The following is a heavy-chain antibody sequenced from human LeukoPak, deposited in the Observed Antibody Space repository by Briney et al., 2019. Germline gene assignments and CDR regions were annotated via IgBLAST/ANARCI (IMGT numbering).Heavy chain of an antibody. CDR1: GGSISSSSYY. Sequence: SETLSLTCTVSGGSISSSSYYWGWIRQPPGKGLEWIGSIYYSGSTYYNPSLKSRVTISVDTSKNQFSLKLSSVTAADTAVYYCARIQAPYYDFWSGYYENYMDVWAKGTTVTVSS. V-gene: IGHV4-39*01. J-gene: IGHJ6*03. CDR3: ARIQAPYYDFWSGYYENYMDV. CDR2: IYYSGST. D-gene: IGHD3-3*01.